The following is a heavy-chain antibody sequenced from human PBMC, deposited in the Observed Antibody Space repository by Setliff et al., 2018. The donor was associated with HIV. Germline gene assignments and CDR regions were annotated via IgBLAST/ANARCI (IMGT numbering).Heavy chain of an antibody. Sequence: VSCKASGYTFTDYYMHWVRQAPGQGLEWMGWINPKSGGTNSALKFQGRVTMTRDTSISTAYMELSRLRSDDTAVYYCARDGGGPGDYYYYYMDVWGKGTTVTVSS. D-gene: IGHD3-16*01. V-gene: IGHV1-2*02. J-gene: IGHJ6*03. CDR1: GYTFTDYY. CDR2: INPKSGGT. CDR3: ARDGGGPGDYYYYYMDV.